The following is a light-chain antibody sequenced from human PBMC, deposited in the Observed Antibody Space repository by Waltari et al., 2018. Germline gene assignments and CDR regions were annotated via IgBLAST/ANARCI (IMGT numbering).Light chain of an antibody. J-gene: IGKJ1*01. CDR2: AAS. Sequence: DIQMTQSPSSLSASVGARVTITCRASQAISNFLAWYQHKPGKVPNLLIYAASTLQSGVPSRFSGSRSGTDFTLTISSLQPEDVATYYCQKYDSAPRTFGQGTKVEIK. V-gene: IGKV1-27*01. CDR3: QKYDSAPRT. CDR1: QAISNF.